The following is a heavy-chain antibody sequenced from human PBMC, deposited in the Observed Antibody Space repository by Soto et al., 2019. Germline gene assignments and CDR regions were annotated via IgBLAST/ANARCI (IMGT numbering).Heavy chain of an antibody. J-gene: IGHJ4*02. Sequence: VKVSCKAPGHTFTAYGIIWVRQAPGQHLEWLGWISARNGDTKYAQGFQGRVTLTTDTSTTTTYMELMNLRSDDTAVYFCARVQVLPNPAADFWGQGTLVTVSS. CDR2: ISARNGDT. CDR3: ARVQVLPNPAADF. D-gene: IGHD2-21*01. CDR1: GHTFTAYG. V-gene: IGHV1-18*04.